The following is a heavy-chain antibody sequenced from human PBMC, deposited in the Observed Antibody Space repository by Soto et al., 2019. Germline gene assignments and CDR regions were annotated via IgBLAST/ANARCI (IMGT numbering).Heavy chain of an antibody. D-gene: IGHD6-13*01. CDR1: GGSISSSSYY. CDR2: IYYSGST. CDR3: ARHLNGYSSSWYMGYFDY. J-gene: IGHJ4*02. Sequence: QLQLQESGPGLVKPSETLSLTCTVSGGSISSSSYYWGWIRQPPGKGLEWIGSIYYSGSTYYNPSLKSRVTISVDTSKTQFSLKLRSVTAADTAVYYCARHLNGYSSSWYMGYFDYWGQGTLVTVSS. V-gene: IGHV4-39*01.